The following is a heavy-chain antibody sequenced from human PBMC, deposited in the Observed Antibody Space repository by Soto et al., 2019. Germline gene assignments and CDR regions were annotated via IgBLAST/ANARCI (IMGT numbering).Heavy chain of an antibody. Sequence: GGSLRLSCAASGFTFSSYAMSWVRQAPGKGLEWVSAISGSGGSTYYADSVKGRFTISRDNSKNTLYLQMNSLRAEDTAVYYCAKEEYSSGWDQMTTSFDYWGQGTLVTVPS. CDR1: GFTFSSYA. V-gene: IGHV3-23*01. D-gene: IGHD6-19*01. CDR3: AKEEYSSGWDQMTTSFDY. CDR2: ISGSGGST. J-gene: IGHJ4*02.